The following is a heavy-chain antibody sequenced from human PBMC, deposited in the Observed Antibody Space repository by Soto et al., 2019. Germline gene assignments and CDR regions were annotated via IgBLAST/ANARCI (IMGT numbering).Heavy chain of an antibody. Sequence: GGSLRLSCAASGFTFSDYYMSWIRQAPGKGLEWVSYISSSGSTIYYADSVKGRFTISRDNAKNSLYLQMNSLRAEDTAVYYCARESPTPGGYCSGGSCYSWFDPWGQGTLVTVSS. D-gene: IGHD2-15*01. J-gene: IGHJ5*02. CDR2: ISSSGSTI. V-gene: IGHV3-11*01. CDR3: ARESPTPGGYCSGGSCYSWFDP. CDR1: GFTFSDYY.